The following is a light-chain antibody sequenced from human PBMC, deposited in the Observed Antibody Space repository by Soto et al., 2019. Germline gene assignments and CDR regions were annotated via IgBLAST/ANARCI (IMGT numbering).Light chain of an antibody. Sequence: EIVMRQSPATLAVSPGERATLSCRASQSVSGNLAWYQQQPGQAPRLLIYGAFTRATGIPARFSGSGSGTEFTLTISSLQSEDFALYYCQQHNNWLRTFGQGTKVEIK. CDR1: QSVSGN. CDR2: GAF. CDR3: QQHNNWLRT. J-gene: IGKJ1*01. V-gene: IGKV3-15*01.